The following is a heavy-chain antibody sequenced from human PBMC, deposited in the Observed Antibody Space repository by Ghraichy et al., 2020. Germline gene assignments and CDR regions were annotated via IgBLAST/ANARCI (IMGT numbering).Heavy chain of an antibody. CDR1: GGSISSYY. J-gene: IGHJ4*02. D-gene: IGHD6-6*01. Sequence: SETLSLTCTVSGGSISSYYWSWIRQPPGKGLEWIGYIYYSGSTNYNPSLKSRVTISVDTSKNQFSLKLSSVTAADTAVYYCARHWWHSSSSPFDYWGQGTLVTVSS. CDR2: IYYSGST. V-gene: IGHV4-59*08. CDR3: ARHWWHSSSSPFDY.